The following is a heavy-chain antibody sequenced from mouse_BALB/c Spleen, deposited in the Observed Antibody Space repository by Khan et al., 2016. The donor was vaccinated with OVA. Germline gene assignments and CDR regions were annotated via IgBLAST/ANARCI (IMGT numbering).Heavy chain of an antibody. CDR2: ISSGSNTI. Sequence: ELVESGGGLVQPGGSRKLSCAASGFTLSSFGMHWVRQAPEKGLEWVAYISSGSNTINYADTVKGRFTISRDNSQNTLFLQMTSRRSEDTAMYYCTRRRIYDGYYGGAMDYWGQGTSVTVSS. D-gene: IGHD2-3*01. CDR1: GFTLSSFG. CDR3: TRRRIYDGYYGGAMDY. V-gene: IGHV5-17*02. J-gene: IGHJ4*01.